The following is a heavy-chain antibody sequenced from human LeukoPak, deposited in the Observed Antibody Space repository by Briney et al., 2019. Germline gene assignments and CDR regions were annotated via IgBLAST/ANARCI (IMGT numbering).Heavy chain of an antibody. CDR3: TRGASRSFDS. CDR1: GYTFTSYD. CDR2: LNANSGNT. J-gene: IGHJ4*02. D-gene: IGHD3-3*01. Sequence: ASVKVSCKASGYTFTSYDINWVRQATGQGLEWMGWLNANSGNTGYAQKLQGRVTMTRHTSISTAYMEVSSLRSEDTAVYYCTRGASRSFDSWGQGTLVSVSS. V-gene: IGHV1-8*01.